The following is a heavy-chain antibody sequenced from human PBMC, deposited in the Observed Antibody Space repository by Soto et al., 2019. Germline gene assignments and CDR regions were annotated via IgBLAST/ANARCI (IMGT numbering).Heavy chain of an antibody. CDR2: ISDYNGNT. Sequence: ASVKGSLKASGYTFTIYGISWVRQAPGQGLEWMGWISDYNGNTNYAQKFQGRVTMTTDTSTSTAYMELRSLRLDDTAVYYCARELYGSGWYNWFDPWGQGTLVTVSS. D-gene: IGHD6-19*01. J-gene: IGHJ5*02. V-gene: IGHV1-18*01. CDR3: ARELYGSGWYNWFDP. CDR1: GYTFTIYG.